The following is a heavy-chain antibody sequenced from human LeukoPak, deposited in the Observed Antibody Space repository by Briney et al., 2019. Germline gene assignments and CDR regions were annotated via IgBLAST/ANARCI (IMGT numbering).Heavy chain of an antibody. Sequence: ASVKVSCKASGYTFTSYGISWVRQAPGEGLEWMGWISAYNGNTNYAQKLQGRVTMTTDTSTSTAYMELRSLRSDDTAVYYCARDLDSRSWYVLFVGYWGQGTLVTVSS. V-gene: IGHV1-18*01. D-gene: IGHD6-13*01. CDR2: ISAYNGNT. CDR3: ARDLDSRSWYVLFVGY. CDR1: GYTFTSYG. J-gene: IGHJ4*02.